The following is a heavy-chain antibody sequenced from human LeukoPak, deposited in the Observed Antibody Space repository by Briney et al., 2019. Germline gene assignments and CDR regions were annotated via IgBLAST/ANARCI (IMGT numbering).Heavy chain of an antibody. CDR3: ARDWRGRYSSSWFEPDFDY. V-gene: IGHV3-23*01. J-gene: IGHJ4*02. CDR2: ISGSGDST. Sequence: GGSLRLSCAASGFTFSNYAMRWVRQAPGKGLEWVSGISGSGDSTYYADSVKGRFTISRDNSKNTLHLQMNSLRAEDTAVYYCARDWRGRYSSSWFEPDFDYWGQGTLVTVSS. D-gene: IGHD6-13*01. CDR1: GFTFSNYA.